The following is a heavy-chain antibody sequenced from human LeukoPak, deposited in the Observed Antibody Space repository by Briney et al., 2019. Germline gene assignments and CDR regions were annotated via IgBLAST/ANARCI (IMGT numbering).Heavy chain of an antibody. D-gene: IGHD1-26*01. Sequence: SETLSLTCTVSGGSISSYYWSWIRQPPGKGLEWIGRIYTSGSTNYNPSLKSRVTISVDTSKNQFSLKLRSVTAADTAVYYCARPFSGSYSDAFDLWGQGTMVTVSS. V-gene: IGHV4-4*08. CDR2: IYTSGST. CDR3: ARPFSGSYSDAFDL. CDR1: GGSISSYY. J-gene: IGHJ3*01.